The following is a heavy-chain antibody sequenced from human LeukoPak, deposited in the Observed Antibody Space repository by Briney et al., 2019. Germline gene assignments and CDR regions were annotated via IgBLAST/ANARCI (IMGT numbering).Heavy chain of an antibody. CDR2: INTDGSHS. V-gene: IGHV3-74*03. Sequence: GGSLRLSCAGSACCFNNYLMHWVRQAPGKGLVWVSRINTDGSHSMYADSVKGRFSISRYNTKNTLYLQMNSLRAEDTAVYYCTRALNGEPSYYLDVWGKGNAVTVSS. J-gene: IGHJ6*03. CDR1: ACCFNNYL. D-gene: IGHD4-17*01. CDR3: TRALNGEPSYYLDV.